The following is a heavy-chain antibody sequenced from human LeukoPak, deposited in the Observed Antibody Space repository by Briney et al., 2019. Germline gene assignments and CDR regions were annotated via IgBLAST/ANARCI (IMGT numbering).Heavy chain of an antibody. CDR3: ASTSNNYGAGTSYYFDY. CDR1: GVSISSYY. CDR2: IYYSGST. Sequence: SETLSLTCTVSGVSISSYYWSWIRQPPGKGLEWIGYIYYSGSTNCNPSLKSRVTISVDTSKNQFSLKLSSVTAADTAVYYCASTSNNYGAGTSYYFDYWGQGTLVTVSS. J-gene: IGHJ4*02. V-gene: IGHV4-59*01. D-gene: IGHD3-10*01.